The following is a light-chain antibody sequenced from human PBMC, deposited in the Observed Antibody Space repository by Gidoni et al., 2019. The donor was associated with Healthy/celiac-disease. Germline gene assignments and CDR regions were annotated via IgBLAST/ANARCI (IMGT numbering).Light chain of an antibody. CDR1: QSVSSN. J-gene: IGKJ2*01. Sequence: EIVMTQSPATLSVSPWERATLSCRASQSVSSNLAWYQQKPGQAPRLLLYGASTRATGIPARFSGSGSGTEFTLTISSLQSEDFAVYYCQQYNNWPPYTFGQGTKLEIK. CDR2: GAS. CDR3: QQYNNWPPYT. V-gene: IGKV3-15*01.